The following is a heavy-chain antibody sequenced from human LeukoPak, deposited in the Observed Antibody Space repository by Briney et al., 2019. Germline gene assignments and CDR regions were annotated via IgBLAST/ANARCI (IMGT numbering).Heavy chain of an antibody. D-gene: IGHD3-10*02. V-gene: IGHV3-48*03. CDR3: AELGITMIGGV. CDR2: ISSSGSTI. J-gene: IGHJ6*04. CDR1: GFTFSSYE. Sequence: GGSLRLSCAASGFTFSSYEMNWVRQAPGKGLEWVSYISSSGSTIYYADSVKGRFTISRDNSKNSLYMQMNSLRSEDTAVYYCAELGITMIGGVWGKGTTVTISS.